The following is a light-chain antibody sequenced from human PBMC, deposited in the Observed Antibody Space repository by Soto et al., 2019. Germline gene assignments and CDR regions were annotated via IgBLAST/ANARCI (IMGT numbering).Light chain of an antibody. J-gene: IGKJ1*01. V-gene: IGKV4-1*01. Sequence: DIVMTQSPDSLAVSLGERATINCKSSQSISHSSNNKNKLAWYQQKPGQHPKLLISWASIRESGVPDRFSGSGSGTDFTLTISSLQAEDVAVYFCHQYYDTAWAFGQGTKVEIK. CDR1: QSISHSSNNKNK. CDR3: HQYYDTAWA. CDR2: WAS.